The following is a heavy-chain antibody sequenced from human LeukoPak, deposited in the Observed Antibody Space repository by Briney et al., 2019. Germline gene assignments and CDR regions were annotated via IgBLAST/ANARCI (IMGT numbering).Heavy chain of an antibody. J-gene: IGHJ3*02. Sequence: GGSLGLSCAASGFTVSSNYMSWVRQAPGKGLEWVSVIYSGGSTYYADSVKGRFTISRDNSKNTLYLQMNSLRAEDTALYYCAKDRWELLLDAFDIWGQGTMVTVSS. V-gene: IGHV3-53*01. CDR1: GFTVSSNY. CDR2: IYSGGST. CDR3: AKDRWELLLDAFDI. D-gene: IGHD1-26*01.